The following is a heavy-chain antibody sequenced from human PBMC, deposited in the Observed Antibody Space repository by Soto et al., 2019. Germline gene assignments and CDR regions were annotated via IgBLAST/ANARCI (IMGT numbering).Heavy chain of an antibody. J-gene: IGHJ3*02. Sequence: GESLKISCKGSGYSFTSYWIGWVRQMPGKGLEWMGIIYPGDSDTRYSPSFQGQVTISADKSISTAYLQWSSLKASDTAMYYCARRIAYCSRPSCYANAFDIWGQGTMVTVSS. CDR2: IYPGDSDT. V-gene: IGHV5-51*01. CDR1: GYSFTSYW. CDR3: ARRIAYCSRPSCYANAFDI. D-gene: IGHD2-2*01.